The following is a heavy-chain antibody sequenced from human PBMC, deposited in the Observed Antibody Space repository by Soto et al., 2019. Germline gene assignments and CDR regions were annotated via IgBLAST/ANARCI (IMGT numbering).Heavy chain of an antibody. J-gene: IGHJ5*02. D-gene: IGHD3-10*01. Sequence: PSETLSLTCAVYGGSFSGYYWSWIRQPPGKGLEWIGEINHSGSTNYNPSLKSRVTISVDTSKNQFSLKLSSVTAADTAVYYCARGYALWFGEYLRFDPWGQGTLVTVSS. CDR2: INHSGST. CDR1: GGSFSGYY. V-gene: IGHV4-34*01. CDR3: ARGYALWFGEYLRFDP.